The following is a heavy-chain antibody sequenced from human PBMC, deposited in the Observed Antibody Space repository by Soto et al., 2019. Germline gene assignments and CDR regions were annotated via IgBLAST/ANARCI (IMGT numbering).Heavy chain of an antibody. J-gene: IGHJ6*02. CDR2: ISGSGGST. CDR3: AKDIGDIVVIPASISAYYALHV. CDR1: VFTFSSYA. D-gene: IGHD2-2*01. V-gene: IGHV3-23*01. Sequence: EVQLLESGGGLVQPGGSLRLSCAASVFTFSSYAMSWVRQAPGKGLQWVSAISGSGGSTYYADSVKGRFTISRDNSKNTLYLQMNSLRAEDTAVYYCAKDIGDIVVIPASISAYYALHVWGQGTTVTVSS.